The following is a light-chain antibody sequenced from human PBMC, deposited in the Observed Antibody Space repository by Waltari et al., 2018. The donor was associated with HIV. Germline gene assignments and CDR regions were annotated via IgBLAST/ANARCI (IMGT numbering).Light chain of an antibody. Sequence: SYELTQPPSVSVSPGQTPRTTCPGDGLPKQIAYWYQQKAGQAPLMVFYKDDKRPSGIPDRFSGSMSGTTVTLIISGVQPEDEADYYCESADDSGDHWVFGGGTKLSVL. J-gene: IGLJ3*02. V-gene: IGLV3-25*03. CDR2: KDD. CDR3: ESADDSGDHWV. CDR1: GLPKQI.